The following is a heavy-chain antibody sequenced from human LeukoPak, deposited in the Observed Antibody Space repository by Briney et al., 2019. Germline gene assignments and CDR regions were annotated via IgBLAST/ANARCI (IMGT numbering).Heavy chain of an antibody. D-gene: IGHD2-21*02. CDR3: ARLNLAVTNFDF. J-gene: IGHJ4*02. Sequence: PSETLSLTCLVSGDSLSSDTSSWTWIRQPTGKGLEWIGSIYHTGRTFYDPSLTSRVTISVDKSNNHFSLKLNSVTAADTAVYYCARLNLAVTNFDFWGQGTLVTVSS. CDR2: IYHTGRT. CDR1: GDSLSSDTSS. V-gene: IGHV4-30-2*01.